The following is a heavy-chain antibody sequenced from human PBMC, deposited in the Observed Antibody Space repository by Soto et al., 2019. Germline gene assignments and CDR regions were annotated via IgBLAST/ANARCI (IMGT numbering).Heavy chain of an antibody. CDR1: GGTFSSYT. D-gene: IGHD6-13*01. Sequence: QVQLVQSGAEVKKPGSSVKVSCKASGGTFSSYTISWVRQAPGQGIEWMGRIIPILGIANYAQKFQGRVTITADKSTSTAYMELSSLRSEDTAVYYCARDPAPGIAAAFPTPTDDYWGQGTLVTVSS. V-gene: IGHV1-69*08. CDR2: IIPILGIA. J-gene: IGHJ4*02. CDR3: ARDPAPGIAAAFPTPTDDY.